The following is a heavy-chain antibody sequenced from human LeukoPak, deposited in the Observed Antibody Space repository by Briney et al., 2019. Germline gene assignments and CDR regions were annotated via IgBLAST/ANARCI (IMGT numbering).Heavy chain of an antibody. CDR3: ARLPMTTVTTSDY. CDR1: GYTFTSYY. J-gene: IGHJ4*01. Sequence: GASVKVSCKASGYTFTSYYMHWVRQAPGQGLEWMGIINPSGGSTSYAQKFQGRVTMTRDMSTSTVYMELSSLRSEDTAVYYCARLPMTTVTTSDYWGQEPWSPSPQ. CDR2: INPSGGST. V-gene: IGHV1-46*01. D-gene: IGHD4-11*01.